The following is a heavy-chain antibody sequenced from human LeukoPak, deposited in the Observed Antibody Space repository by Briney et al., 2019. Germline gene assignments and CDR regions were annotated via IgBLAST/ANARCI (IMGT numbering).Heavy chain of an antibody. D-gene: IGHD1-26*01. Sequence: GGSLRLSCAASGFTFSSYWMHWVRQAPGKGLVWVSRINSDGSSTSYADSVKGQFTISRDNAKNTLYLQMNSLRAEDTAVYYCAKEGSGSYLDYWGQGTLVTVSS. CDR3: AKEGSGSYLDY. V-gene: IGHV3-74*01. CDR1: GFTFSSYW. J-gene: IGHJ4*02. CDR2: INSDGSST.